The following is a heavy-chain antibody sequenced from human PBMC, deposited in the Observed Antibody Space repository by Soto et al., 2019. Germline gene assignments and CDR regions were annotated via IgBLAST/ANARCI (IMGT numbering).Heavy chain of an antibody. CDR2: IIPIFGTA. CDR3: ARDPRSYDILTGSDYYYGMDV. V-gene: IGHV1-69*13. J-gene: IGHJ6*02. CDR1: GGTFSSYA. D-gene: IGHD3-9*01. Sequence: ASVKVSCKASGGTFSSYAISWVRQAPGQGLEGMGGIIPIFGTANYAQKFQGRVTITADESTSTAYMELSSLRSEDTAVYYCARDPRSYDILTGSDYYYGMDVWGQGTTVTVSS.